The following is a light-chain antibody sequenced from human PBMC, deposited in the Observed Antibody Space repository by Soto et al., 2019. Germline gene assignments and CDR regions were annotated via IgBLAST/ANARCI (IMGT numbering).Light chain of an antibody. Sequence: DLQLTQSPSTLSASVGDRVSITCRASQTIISWLAWYQQKSGKAPNLLIYAASSLESGVPSRFSGSGSGTEFTLTISSLQPDDFATYYCQQYHVYPWTFGQGTKVEIK. CDR2: AAS. CDR1: QTIISW. V-gene: IGKV1-5*01. CDR3: QQYHVYPWT. J-gene: IGKJ1*01.